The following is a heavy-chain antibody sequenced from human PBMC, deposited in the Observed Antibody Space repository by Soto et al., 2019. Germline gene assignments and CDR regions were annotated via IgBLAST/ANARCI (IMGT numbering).Heavy chain of an antibody. CDR2: IYYSGST. J-gene: IGHJ4*02. V-gene: IGHV4-59*01. CDR1: GGSISRYY. D-gene: IGHD3-10*01. Sequence: QVQLQESGPGLVKHSETLSPTCTVSGGSISRYYWSWIRQPPGKGLEWSGYIYYSGSTNYNPSLQSRVTISVDTSKDQCSLKLSSVTAADTAVYYCARGTRLFSGSYAQPDYWGRGTLVSVCS. CDR3: ARGTRLFSGSYAQPDY.